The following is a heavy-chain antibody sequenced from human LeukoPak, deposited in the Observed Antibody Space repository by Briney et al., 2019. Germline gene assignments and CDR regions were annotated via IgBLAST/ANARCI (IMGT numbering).Heavy chain of an antibody. D-gene: IGHD5-18*01. CDR2: INHSGGT. J-gene: IGHJ4*02. CDR3: ARASSRGNSYGLIDY. CDR1: GGSFSGYS. V-gene: IGHV4-34*01. Sequence: PSETLSLTCAVYGGSFSGYSWNWIRQPPVKGLEWIGEINHSGGTNYNPSLKSRVTISVDTSKKQFSLKLSPVTAADTAVYYCARASSRGNSYGLIDYWGQGTLVTVSS.